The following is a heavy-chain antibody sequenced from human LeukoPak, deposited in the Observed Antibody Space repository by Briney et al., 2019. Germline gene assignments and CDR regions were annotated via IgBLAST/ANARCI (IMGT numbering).Heavy chain of an antibody. CDR1: DYSIRRGYY. D-gene: IGHD1-26*01. CDR2: RYHDGTT. J-gene: IGHJ4*02. Sequence: SETLSLTCTVSDYSIRRGYYWGWIRQPPGKGLEWIGSRYHDGTTYYSPSLKSRVTISIDTSQNQFSLKLSSVTAADTAVYYCARGFLYNGSYRGYFDSWGQGTLVTVSS. V-gene: IGHV4-38-2*02. CDR3: ARGFLYNGSYRGYFDS.